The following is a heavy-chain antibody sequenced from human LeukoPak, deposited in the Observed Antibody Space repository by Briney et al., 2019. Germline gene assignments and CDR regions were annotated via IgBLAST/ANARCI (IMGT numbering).Heavy chain of an antibody. Sequence: QTLSLTCAISGDSVSNNGAAWNWIRQSPSRGLEWLGRTYYRSRYYTDYAESVKSRITINPDTSKNQYSLQLKSVTPEDTAVYYCARDGPGDQGLDCWGQGTLVTVSS. V-gene: IGHV6-1*01. J-gene: IGHJ4*02. CDR3: ARDGPGDQGLDC. CDR2: TYYRSRYYT. CDR1: GDSVSNNGAA. D-gene: IGHD3-10*01.